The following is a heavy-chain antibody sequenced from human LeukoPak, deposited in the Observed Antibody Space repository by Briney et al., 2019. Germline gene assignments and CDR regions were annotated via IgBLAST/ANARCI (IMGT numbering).Heavy chain of an antibody. D-gene: IGHD3-22*01. CDR2: ISYDGSNK. CDR3: AKDTAHYYYDSSGPRFDP. CDR1: GFTFSSYG. J-gene: IGHJ5*02. V-gene: IGHV3-30*18. Sequence: SGGSLRLSCAASGFTFSSYGMHWVRQAPGKGLEWVAVISYDGSNKHYADSVKGRFTISRDNSKNTLYLQMNSLRAEDTAVYYCAKDTAHYYYDSSGPRFDPWGQGTLVTVSS.